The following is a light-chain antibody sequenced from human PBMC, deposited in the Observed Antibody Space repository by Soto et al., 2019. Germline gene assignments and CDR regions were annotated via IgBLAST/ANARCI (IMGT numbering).Light chain of an antibody. CDR1: SSDVGGSNY. J-gene: IGLJ1*01. CDR2: EVS. V-gene: IGLV2-14*01. CDR3: SSYTPSNTIEF. Sequence: QSSLIQPASVSGSPGQSITISCTGTSSDVGGSNYVSWYQHHPHRAPKLLIYEVSYRPSGVSNRFSGSKSGNTASLTISGLQAEDEADYYCSSYTPSNTIEFVGSGTKVTV.